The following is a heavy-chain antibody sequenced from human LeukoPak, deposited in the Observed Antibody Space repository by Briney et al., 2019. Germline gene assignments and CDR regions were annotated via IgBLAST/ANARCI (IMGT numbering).Heavy chain of an antibody. D-gene: IGHD2-15*01. CDR2: ISACNGNT. J-gene: IGHJ4*02. Sequence: GASVKVSCKASGYTFTIYGISWVRQAPGQGLEWMGWISACNGNTNYAQKLQGRVTMTTDTSTSTAYMELRSLRSDDTAVYYCASKLGYCSGGSCYLLHWGQGTLVTVSS. CDR1: GYTFTIYG. V-gene: IGHV1-18*01. CDR3: ASKLGYCSGGSCYLLH.